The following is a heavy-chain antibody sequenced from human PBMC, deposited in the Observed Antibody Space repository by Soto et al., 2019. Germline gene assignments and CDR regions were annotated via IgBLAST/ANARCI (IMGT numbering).Heavy chain of an antibody. CDR1: GFPFSSYA. D-gene: IGHD1-1*01. J-gene: IGHJ4*02. V-gene: IGHV3-23*01. CDR2: IGGSVGDT. Sequence: GGSLRLSCVGSGFPFSSYAMSWVRQTPGKGLEWVAMIGGSVGDTYYAESLKGQFIISRDNSKSTIYLQMNNLRVEDSAVYYCERSPFRTTTTHWGQGTLVTVSS. CDR3: ERSPFRTTTTH.